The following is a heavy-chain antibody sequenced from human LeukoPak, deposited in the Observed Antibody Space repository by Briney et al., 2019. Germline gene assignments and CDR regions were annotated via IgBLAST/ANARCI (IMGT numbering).Heavy chain of an antibody. J-gene: IGHJ5*01. Sequence: RASETLSLTCTVSGGSISRSSHYWGWIRQPPGKGLEWIGSIYYSGSTYYNPSLKSRVTISVDTSKNQFSLKLSSVTAADTAVYYCAREGYSSNWYDYWGQGTLVTVSS. CDR1: GGSISRSSHY. D-gene: IGHD6-13*01. CDR3: AREGYSSNWYDY. CDR2: IYYSGST. V-gene: IGHV4-39*02.